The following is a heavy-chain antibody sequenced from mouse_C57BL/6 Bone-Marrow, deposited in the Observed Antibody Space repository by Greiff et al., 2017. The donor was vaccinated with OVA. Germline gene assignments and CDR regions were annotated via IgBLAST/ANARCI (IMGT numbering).Heavy chain of an antibody. D-gene: IGHD2-3*01. CDR3: ARSGGYYPYYYAMDY. J-gene: IGHJ4*01. Sequence: QVQLKQSGAELVKPGASVKLSCKASGYTFTSYWMHWVKQRPGQGLEWIGMIHPNSGSTNYNEKFKSKATLTVDKSSSTAYMQPSSLTSEDSAVYYCARSGGYYPYYYAMDYWGQGTSVTVSS. V-gene: IGHV1-64*01. CDR1: GYTFTSYW. CDR2: IHPNSGST.